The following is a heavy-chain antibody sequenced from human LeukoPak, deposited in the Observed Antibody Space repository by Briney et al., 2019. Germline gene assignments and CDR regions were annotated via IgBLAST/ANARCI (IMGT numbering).Heavy chain of an antibody. Sequence: ASVKVSCKASGGTFSSYAISWVRQAPGQGLEWKGGIIPIFGTANYAQKFQGRVTITADESTSTAYMELSSLRSEDTAVYYCARSVTTGYYYYYMDVWGKGTTVTVSS. J-gene: IGHJ6*03. CDR1: GGTFSSYA. CDR2: IIPIFGTA. D-gene: IGHD4-11*01. V-gene: IGHV1-69*13. CDR3: ARSVTTGYYYYYMDV.